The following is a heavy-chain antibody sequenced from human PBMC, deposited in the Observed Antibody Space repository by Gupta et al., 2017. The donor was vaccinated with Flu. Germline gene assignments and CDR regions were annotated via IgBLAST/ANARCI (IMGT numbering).Heavy chain of an antibody. CDR2: ISSSGVT. J-gene: IGHJ4*02. D-gene: IGHD3-16*01. CDR1: GFTLSSYD. Sequence: EVQLVESGGGLVQPGGSLRLSCAASGFTLSSYDMSWVRQAPGRGLEWVSFISSSGVTFHGDPVRGRFTISRDNAKNSLYLQMSGLRDEDTAVYYCATGHWAKWGQGTLVTVSS. CDR3: ATGHWAK. V-gene: IGHV3-48*03.